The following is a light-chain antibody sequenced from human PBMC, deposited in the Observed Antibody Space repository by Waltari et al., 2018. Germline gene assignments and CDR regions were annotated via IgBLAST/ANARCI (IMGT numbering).Light chain of an antibody. CDR3: AAWDDSLGAV. CDR2: NTS. CDR1: FSNIGSNS. V-gene: IGLV1-44*01. Sequence: QSVLTQPPSVSGTPGQRVTISCSGSFSNIGSNSVNWYQQLPGTSPRLLIYNTSQGHAWVPHRFSASKSGTSASLSITGLQSEDEAYYDCAAWDDSLGAVFGGGTKLTVL. J-gene: IGLJ3*02.